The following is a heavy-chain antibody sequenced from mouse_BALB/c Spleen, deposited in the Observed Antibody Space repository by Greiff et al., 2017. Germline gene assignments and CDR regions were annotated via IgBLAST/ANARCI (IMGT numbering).Heavy chain of an antibody. J-gene: IGHJ2*01. CDR3: ARASLDYYGSSNFDY. Sequence: EVQLQQSGAELVKPGASVKLSCTASGFNIKDTYMHWVKQRPEQGLEWIGRIDPANGNTKYDPKFQGKATITADTSSNTAYLQLSSLTSEDTAVYYCARASLDYYGSSNFDYWGQGTTLTVSS. CDR1: GFNIKDTY. CDR2: IDPANGNT. V-gene: IGHV14-3*02. D-gene: IGHD1-1*01.